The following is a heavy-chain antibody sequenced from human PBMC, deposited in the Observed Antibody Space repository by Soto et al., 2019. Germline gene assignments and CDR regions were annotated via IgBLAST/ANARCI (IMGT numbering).Heavy chain of an antibody. CDR1: GGSISSYY. CDR3: ERHWGCCSGGSCYKYYFDH. D-gene: IGHD2-15*01. V-gene: IGHV4-59*08. CDR2: IYYSGST. J-gene: IGHJ4*02. Sequence: QVQLQESGPGLVKPSETLSLTCTVSGGSISSYYWSWIRQPPGQGLEWIGYIYYSGSTNYNPSPKSRVTLAGDTSKKHFSLKLRSVTAADTAVYYCERHWGCCSGGSCYKYYFDHWGQGTLVSVSS.